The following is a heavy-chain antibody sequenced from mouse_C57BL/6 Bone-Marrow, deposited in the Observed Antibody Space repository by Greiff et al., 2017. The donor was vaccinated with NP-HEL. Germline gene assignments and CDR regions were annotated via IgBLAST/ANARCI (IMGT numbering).Heavy chain of an antibody. CDR2: IHPNSGST. D-gene: IGHD1-1*01. J-gene: IGHJ2*01. CDR1: GYTFTSYG. V-gene: IGHV1-64*01. Sequence: VQLQQPGAELVKPGASVKLSCKASGYTFTSYGMHWVKQRPGQGLEWIGMIHPNSGSTNYNEKFKSKATLTVDKSSSTAYMQLSSLTSEDSAVYYCARRGLYYGSSFDYWGQGTTLTVSS. CDR3: ARRGLYYGSSFDY.